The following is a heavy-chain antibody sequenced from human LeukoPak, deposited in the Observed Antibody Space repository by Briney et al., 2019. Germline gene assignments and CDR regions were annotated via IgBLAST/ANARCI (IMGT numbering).Heavy chain of an antibody. J-gene: IGHJ4*02. V-gene: IGHV4-59*08. CDR2: IYYNGST. Sequence: SETLSLTCTVSGGSMRSYHWSWIRQSPGKGLEWIGYIYYNGSTNYNPSLKSRVTMSVDTSKNQFSLKLSSVTAADTAVYYCVRLPYYYESSGFDYWGQGTLVTVSS. CDR1: GGSMRSYH. CDR3: VRLPYYYESSGFDY. D-gene: IGHD3-22*01.